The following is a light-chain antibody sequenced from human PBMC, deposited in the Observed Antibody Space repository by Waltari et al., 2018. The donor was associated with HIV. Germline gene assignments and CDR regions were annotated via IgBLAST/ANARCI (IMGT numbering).Light chain of an antibody. CDR2: DNN. J-gene: IGLJ2*01. CDR1: SSNIGNTY. Sequence: QSVLTQPPSVSAAPGQKVTISCSGSSSNIGNTYVSWYQQLPGTAPKLLIYDNNKRPLGIPDRFSASKSGTSATLGITGLQTGDEADYYCGTWDSGLSALFGGGTKLTVL. V-gene: IGLV1-51*01. CDR3: GTWDSGLSAL.